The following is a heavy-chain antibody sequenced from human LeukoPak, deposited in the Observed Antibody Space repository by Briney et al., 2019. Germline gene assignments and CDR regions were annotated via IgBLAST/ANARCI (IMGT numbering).Heavy chain of an antibody. D-gene: IGHD7-27*01. V-gene: IGHV1-2*02. J-gene: IGHJ6*03. Sequence: GASVKASCKASGYTFTAYYIHWVRQAPGQGLEWMGWINPNSGGTNYAQKFQGRVTMTRDTSISTAYMELRILRSDDTAVYYCARVGIDGFTWSYYYYYMDVWGKGTTVTVSS. CDR1: GYTFTAYY. CDR2: INPNSGGT. CDR3: ARVGIDGFTWSYYYYYMDV.